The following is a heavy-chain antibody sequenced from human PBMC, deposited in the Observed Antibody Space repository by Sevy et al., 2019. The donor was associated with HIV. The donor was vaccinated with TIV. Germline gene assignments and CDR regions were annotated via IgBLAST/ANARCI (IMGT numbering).Heavy chain of an antibody. Sequence: SETLSLTCSVSGGSVNSGVSYWSWIRQSPGKGVEWIAYIYKGVSTNYNPSLKSRVTISVDTSKNHFSLKLSSVTAADTAVYYCATNQGYPGDWFDPWGQGTPVTVSS. D-gene: IGHD1-1*01. CDR3: ATNQGYPGDWFDP. CDR1: GGSVNSGVSY. J-gene: IGHJ5*02. V-gene: IGHV4-61*03. CDR2: IYKGVST.